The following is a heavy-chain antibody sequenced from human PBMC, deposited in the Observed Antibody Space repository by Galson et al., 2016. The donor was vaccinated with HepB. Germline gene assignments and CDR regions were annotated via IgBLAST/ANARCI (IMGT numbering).Heavy chain of an antibody. Sequence: LRLSCATSGFTVSTNSMSWVRQAPGRGLEWVSLIHSGGTTYYADSVKGRFTISRDNSKNTLYLHMNSLRAEDTAGYYCSRGGTSRMILAVIAPFDYWGQGTLLTVSS. CDR2: IHSGGTT. D-gene: IGHD2-21*01. CDR1: GFTVSTNS. V-gene: IGHV3-53*01. CDR3: SRGGTSRMILAVIAPFDY. J-gene: IGHJ4*02.